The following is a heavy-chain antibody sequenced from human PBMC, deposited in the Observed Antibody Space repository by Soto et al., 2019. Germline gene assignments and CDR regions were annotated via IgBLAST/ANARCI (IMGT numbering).Heavy chain of an antibody. CDR1: GFTFSSYA. J-gene: IGHJ4*02. CDR3: AKGYSSGWYYFDY. Sequence: AGGSLRLSXAASGFTFSSYAMSWVRQAPGKGLEWVSAISGSGGSTYYADSVKGRFTISRDNSKNTLYLQMNSLRAEDTAVYYCAKGYSSGWYYFDYWGQGTLVTVSS. CDR2: ISGSGGST. V-gene: IGHV3-23*01. D-gene: IGHD6-19*01.